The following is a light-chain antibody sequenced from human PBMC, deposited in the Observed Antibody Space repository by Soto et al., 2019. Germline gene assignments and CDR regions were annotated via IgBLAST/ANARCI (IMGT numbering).Light chain of an antibody. J-gene: IGLJ2*01. V-gene: IGLV2-8*01. CDR2: EVS. CDR1: SSDVGGYNY. Sequence: QSALTQPPSASGSPGQSVTISCTGTSSDVGGYNYVSWYQQHPGKAPKLMIYEVSKRPSGVPDRCSGSKSGNTASLTVSGPQAEDEADYYCSSYAGSNNFVFGGGTKLTVL. CDR3: SSYAGSNNFV.